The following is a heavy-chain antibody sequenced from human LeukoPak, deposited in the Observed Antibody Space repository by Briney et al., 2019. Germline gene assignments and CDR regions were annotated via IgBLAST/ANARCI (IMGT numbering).Heavy chain of an antibody. V-gene: IGHV3-7*01. D-gene: IGHD3-3*01. CDR1: GFTFSSYW. J-gene: IGHJ4*02. CDR2: IKQDGSEK. CDR3: ARALSGNYDFWSGYYFDY. Sequence: GGSLRLSCAASGFTFSSYWMSWVRQAPGKGLEWVANIKQDGSEKYYVDSVKGRFTISRDNAKNSLYLQMNSLRAEDTAVYYCARALSGNYDFWSGYYFDYWGQGTLVTVSS.